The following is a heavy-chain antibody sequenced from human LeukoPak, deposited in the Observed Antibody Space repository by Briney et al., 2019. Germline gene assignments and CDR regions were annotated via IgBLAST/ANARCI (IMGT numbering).Heavy chain of an antibody. Sequence: PGGSLRLSCAEPRVSFRVSEMSWVRQAPGKGLEWIADITISGQTKNYADSVKGRFTISRDNAMSSLYLQKNSLRVEVCGVSYCSSRDPLAYLGGQGTLVTVSS. J-gene: IGHJ4*02. D-gene: IGHD2-2*02. CDR2: ITISGQTK. CDR1: RVSFRVSE. V-gene: IGHV3-48*03. CDR3: SSRDPLAYL.